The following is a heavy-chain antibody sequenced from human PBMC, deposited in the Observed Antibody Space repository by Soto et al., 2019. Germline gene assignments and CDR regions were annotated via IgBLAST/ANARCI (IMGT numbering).Heavy chain of an antibody. V-gene: IGHV2-5*02. Sequence: QITLKESGPTLVKPTQTLTLTCTFSGFSLSTSGVGVGWIRQPPGKALEWLALIYWDDDKRYSPSLKSRLTITKDTSKTHVVLTMPNMDPVDTAPYYCAHKVHLYSGYEFDYWGQGTLVTVSS. D-gene: IGHD5-12*01. J-gene: IGHJ4*02. CDR1: GFSLSTSGVG. CDR3: AHKVHLYSGYEFDY. CDR2: IYWDDDK.